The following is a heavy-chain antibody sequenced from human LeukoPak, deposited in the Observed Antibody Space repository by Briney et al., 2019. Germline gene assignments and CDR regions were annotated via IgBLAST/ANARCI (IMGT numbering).Heavy chain of an antibody. V-gene: IGHV3-48*03. CDR1: GFTFSSYE. CDR2: ISSSGSSI. CDR3: ARDYDRYYMDV. J-gene: IGHJ6*03. Sequence: GGSLRLSCETSGFTFSSYEMNWVRQTPGKGLEWVSYISSSGSSISYADSVKGRFTISRDNAKNTLYLQMNSLRAEDTAVYYCARDYDRYYMDVWGKGTTVTVSS. D-gene: IGHD3-3*01.